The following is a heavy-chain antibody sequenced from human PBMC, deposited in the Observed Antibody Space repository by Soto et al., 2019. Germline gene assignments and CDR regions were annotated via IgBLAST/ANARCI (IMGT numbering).Heavy chain of an antibody. CDR3: GRDFDNSCFPDVFEN. D-gene: IGHD3-22*01. V-gene: IGHV3-48*03. Sequence: GGSLRLSCAASGFAFSSDEMNWVRQAPGKGLEWISYIRSSGRTTYYGDSVRGRFTVSRDNTRNLLYLQMNSLRVEDTAVYYCGRDFDNSCFPDVFENWGQGTRVTVSS. CDR2: IRSSGRTT. CDR1: GFAFSSDE. J-gene: IGHJ4*02.